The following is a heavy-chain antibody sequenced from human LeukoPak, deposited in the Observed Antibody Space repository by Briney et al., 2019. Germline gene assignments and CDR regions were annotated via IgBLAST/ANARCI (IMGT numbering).Heavy chain of an antibody. V-gene: IGHV3-30*04. Sequence: GSLRLSCAAASTFIFNNYTIHWVRQAPGKGLEWVAVISYDGSNKYYADSVKGRFTLSRDSSKKMVYLQMNSLRAEDTAVYYCAKSGYNRFDYWGQGTLVTVSS. CDR2: ISYDGSNK. CDR3: AKSGYNRFDY. D-gene: IGHD5-24*01. CDR1: TFIFNNYT. J-gene: IGHJ4*02.